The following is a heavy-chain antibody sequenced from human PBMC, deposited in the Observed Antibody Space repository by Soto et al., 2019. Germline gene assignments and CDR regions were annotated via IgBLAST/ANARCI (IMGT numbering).Heavy chain of an antibody. CDR3: AKAYFVWSSEQPYYFDY. V-gene: IGHV3-23*01. CDR1: GFTFSNYA. J-gene: IGHJ4*02. D-gene: IGHD3-16*01. Sequence: GGSLRLSCAASGFTFSNYAMTWVRQGPGKGLEWVSGISGSGGRSYYADSVKGRFTISRDSSKSTLYLQMNSLRAEDTAVYYCAKAYFVWSSEQPYYFDYWGQGTPVTVSS. CDR2: ISGSGGRS.